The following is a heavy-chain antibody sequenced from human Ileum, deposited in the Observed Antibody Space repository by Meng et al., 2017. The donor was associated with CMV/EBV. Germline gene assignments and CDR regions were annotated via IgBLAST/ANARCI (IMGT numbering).Heavy chain of an antibody. Sequence: VQRRESGLGLVKPSETLSLTCTVSGASLNDYYWSWIRQPAGKGLEWIGRIFATGTTNYNPSLKSRVTMSVDTSKNQFSLKLTSVTAADTAVYFCARDRFDPWGQGALVTVSS. V-gene: IGHV4-4*07. J-gene: IGHJ5*02. CDR1: GASLNDYY. CDR3: ARDRFDP. CDR2: IFATGTT.